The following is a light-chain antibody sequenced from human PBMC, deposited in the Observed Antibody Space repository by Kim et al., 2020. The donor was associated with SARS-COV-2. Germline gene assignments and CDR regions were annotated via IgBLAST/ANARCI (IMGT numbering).Light chain of an antibody. CDR1: QSVSSK. J-gene: IGKJ5*01. Sequence: EIVMTQSPATLSVSPGERATLSCRASQSVSSKLAWYQQKPGQPPRLLMYGTSTRATGFPARFSGSGSGTEFTLSISSLQSEDSAVYYCQEYKNWPSITFGQGTRLEIK. CDR3: QEYKNWPSIT. V-gene: IGKV3-15*01. CDR2: GTS.